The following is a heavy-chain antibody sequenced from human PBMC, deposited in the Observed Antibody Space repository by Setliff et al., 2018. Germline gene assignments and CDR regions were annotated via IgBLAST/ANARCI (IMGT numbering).Heavy chain of an antibody. CDR3: ARLRGAFDY. CDR1: GGSICSYY. CDR2: IYYSGST. D-gene: IGHD3-16*01. Sequence: NPSETLSLTCTVSGGSICSYYWSWIRQPPGKRLEWIGYIYYSGSTNYNPSLESRVTISVDTSKNQFSLRLNSATAADTAVYYCARLRGAFDYWGQGTLVTVSS. V-gene: IGHV4-59*01. J-gene: IGHJ4*02.